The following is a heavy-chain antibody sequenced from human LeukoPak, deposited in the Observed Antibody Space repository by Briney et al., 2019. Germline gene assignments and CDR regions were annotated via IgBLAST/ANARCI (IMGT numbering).Heavy chain of an antibody. V-gene: IGHV1-8*03. J-gene: IGHJ4*02. CDR1: GYTFTSYD. D-gene: IGHD1-20*01. CDR3: ATLITGVHSAFDY. CDR2: MNPNSGNT. Sequence: ASVKVSCKASGYTFTSYDINWVRQATGQGLEWMGWMNPNSGNTGYAQKFQGRVTITRNTSISTAYMELSSLRSEDTAVYHCATLITGVHSAFDYWGQGTLVTVSS.